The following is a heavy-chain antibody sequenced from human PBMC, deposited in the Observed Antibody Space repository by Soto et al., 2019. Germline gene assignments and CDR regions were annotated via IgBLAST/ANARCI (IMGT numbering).Heavy chain of an antibody. Sequence: QVQLVQSGAEVKKPGSSVKVSCKASGGTFTSYGIGWVRQAPGQALEWMGGILPIFGTPNYAQNFRGRVTITADESTSTAYMELSSLRSEDTAVYYCAVRSTYSHYYYAMDVWGQGTTVTVSS. CDR3: AVRSTYSHYYYAMDV. CDR2: ILPIFGTP. CDR1: GGTFTSYG. D-gene: IGHD3-3*01. J-gene: IGHJ6*02. V-gene: IGHV1-69*01.